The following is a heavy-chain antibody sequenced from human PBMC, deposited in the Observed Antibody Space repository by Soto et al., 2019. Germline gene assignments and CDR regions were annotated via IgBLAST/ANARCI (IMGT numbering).Heavy chain of an antibody. CDR2: IYPGDSDT. CDR1: GYSFTSYW. CDR3: ARHRYCSGGSCRSYYYYGMDV. D-gene: IGHD2-15*01. Sequence: GESLKISCKGSGYSFTSYWIGWVRQMPGKGLEWMGIIYPGDSDTRYSPSFQGQVTISADKSISTAYLQWSSLKASDTAMYYCARHRYCSGGSCRSYYYYGMDVWGQGTTVTVSS. V-gene: IGHV5-51*01. J-gene: IGHJ6*02.